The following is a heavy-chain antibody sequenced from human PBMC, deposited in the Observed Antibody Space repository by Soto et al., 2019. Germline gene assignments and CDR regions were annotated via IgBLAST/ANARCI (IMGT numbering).Heavy chain of an antibody. CDR3: ASDLGGFQY. V-gene: IGHV6-1*01. D-gene: IGHD1-26*01. J-gene: IGHJ4*02. CDR2: TYYRSKWYN. CDR1: VYSVSSDRAA. Sequence: SQTLSLTCVISVYSVSSDRAAWNWIMQSPSRGLEWLGRTYYRSKWYNDYAISVKSRITIKPDTSRNQFSLQLNSVTPEDTAVYYCASDLGGFQYWGQGTLVIVSS.